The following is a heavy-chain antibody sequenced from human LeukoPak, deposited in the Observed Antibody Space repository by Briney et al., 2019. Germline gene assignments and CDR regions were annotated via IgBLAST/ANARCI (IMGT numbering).Heavy chain of an antibody. CDR3: AKDAGASSAFFDL. CDR1: GFNFGDHG. V-gene: IGHV3-23*01. D-gene: IGHD2-8*02. J-gene: IGHJ4*02. CDR2: INYNGGNT. Sequence: GGSLRLSCAAAGFNFGDHGMSWVRQAPGKGLEWVSTINYNGGNTHYADSVRGRFAIPRDNSKHTLYLFINSLTAGDTAIYYCAKDAGASSAFFDLWGQGTPVTVSS.